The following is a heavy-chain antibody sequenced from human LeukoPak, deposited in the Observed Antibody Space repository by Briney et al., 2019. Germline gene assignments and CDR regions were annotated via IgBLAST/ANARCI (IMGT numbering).Heavy chain of an antibody. Sequence: GGSLRLSCTVSGFTFSDHYMEWVRQAPGKGLEWVGRSRDKANSYTTEYAASVKGRFTISRDDSKNSLYLQMNSLKTEDTAMYYCATPLDYRDSSGFHQGGDWGQGTLVTVSS. CDR3: ATPLDYRDSSGFHQGGD. CDR2: SRDKANSYTT. V-gene: IGHV3-72*01. J-gene: IGHJ4*02. CDR1: GFTFSDHY. D-gene: IGHD3-22*01.